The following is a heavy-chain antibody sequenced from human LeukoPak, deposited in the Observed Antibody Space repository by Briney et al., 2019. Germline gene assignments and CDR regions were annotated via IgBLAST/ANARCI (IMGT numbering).Heavy chain of an antibody. CDR2: ISYDGSNK. Sequence: GGSLRLSCAASGFTFSSYGMHWVRQAPGKGLEWVAVISYDGSNKYYADSMKGRFTISRDNSKNTLYLQMNSLRAEDTAVYYCAKAGRIAAAGNYNWFDPWGQGTLVTVSS. J-gene: IGHJ5*02. CDR1: GFTFSSYG. D-gene: IGHD6-13*01. CDR3: AKAGRIAAAGNYNWFDP. V-gene: IGHV3-30*18.